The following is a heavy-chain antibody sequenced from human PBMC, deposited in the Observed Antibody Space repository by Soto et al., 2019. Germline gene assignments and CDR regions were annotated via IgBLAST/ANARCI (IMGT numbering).Heavy chain of an antibody. CDR1: GGSVSSDGYY. J-gene: IGHJ5*02. D-gene: IGHD3-22*01. CDR2: IYYSGST. CDR3: ARASYDSSGYYSRWFDP. V-gene: IGHV4-61*08. Sequence: GPGQSSETLSLTCTVSGGSVSSDGYYWSWIRQPPGKGLEWIGYIYYSGSTNYNPSLKSRVTISVDTSKNQFSLKLSSVTAADTAVYYCARASYDSSGYYSRWFDPWGLGTLVTVSS.